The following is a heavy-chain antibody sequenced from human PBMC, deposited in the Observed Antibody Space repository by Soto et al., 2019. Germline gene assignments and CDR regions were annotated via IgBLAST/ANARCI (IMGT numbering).Heavy chain of an antibody. D-gene: IGHD3-22*01. CDR3: ARGHHSSGYCFDY. Sequence: TLCLTCTVSGGSISSGVYYWSWIRQHPGKGLEWIGYIYYSGSTYYNPSLKSRVTISVDTSKNQFSLKLSSVTAADTAVYYCARGHHSSGYCFDYWGQATLVTVSS. CDR1: GGSISSGVYY. J-gene: IGHJ4*02. V-gene: IGHV4-31*03. CDR2: IYYSGST.